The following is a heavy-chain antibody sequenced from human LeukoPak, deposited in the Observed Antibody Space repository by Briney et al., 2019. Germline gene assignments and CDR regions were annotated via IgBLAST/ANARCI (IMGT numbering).Heavy chain of an antibody. V-gene: IGHV4-59*12. D-gene: IGHD2-15*01. CDR3: ARDCSGGSCYSG. CDR2: IYYSGSP. Sequence: PSETLSLTCTVSGGSINSYYWNWIRQPPGKGLELFGYIYYSGSPTYNPSLKSRVTISVDTSRNQFSLKLSSVTAADTAVYYCARDCSGGSCYSGWGQEPWSPSPQ. CDR1: GGSINSYY. J-gene: IGHJ4*02.